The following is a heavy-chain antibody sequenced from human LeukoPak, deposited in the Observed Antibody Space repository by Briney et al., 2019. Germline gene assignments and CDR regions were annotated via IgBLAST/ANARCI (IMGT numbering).Heavy chain of an antibody. Sequence: GRSLRLSCAASGFTFSSYGVHWVRQAPGKGLEWVAVISYDGSNKYYADSVKGRFTISRDNSKNTLYLQMNSLRAEDTAVYYCAKVGCSSTSCSLTWYYYGMDVWGKGTTVTVSS. V-gene: IGHV3-30*18. D-gene: IGHD2-2*01. CDR3: AKVGCSSTSCSLTWYYYGMDV. CDR2: ISYDGSNK. CDR1: GFTFSSYG. J-gene: IGHJ6*04.